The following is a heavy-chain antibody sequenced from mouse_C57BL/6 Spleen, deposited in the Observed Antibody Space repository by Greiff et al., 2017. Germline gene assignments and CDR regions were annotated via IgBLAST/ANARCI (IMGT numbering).Heavy chain of an antibody. CDR3: AREGGMGNHWYFDV. CDR2: INPNNGGT. J-gene: IGHJ1*03. Sequence: VQLKQSGPELVKPGASVKIPCKASGYTFTDYNMDWVKQSHGKSLEWIGDINPNNGGTIYNQKFKGKATLTVDKSSSTAYMELRSLTSEDTAVYYCAREGGMGNHWYFDVWGTGTTVTVSS. CDR1: GYTFTDYN. D-gene: IGHD2-1*01. V-gene: IGHV1-18*01.